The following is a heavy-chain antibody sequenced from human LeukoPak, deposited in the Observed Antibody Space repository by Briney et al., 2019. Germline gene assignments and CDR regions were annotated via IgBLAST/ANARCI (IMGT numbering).Heavy chain of an antibody. V-gene: IGHV4-59*01. CDR1: GGSISSYY. J-gene: IGHJ5*02. D-gene: IGHD5-18*01. CDR3: AGEKGYSYANWFDP. Sequence: SETLSLTCTVSGGSISSYYWSWIRQPPGKGLEWIGYIYYSGSTNYNPSLKSRVTISVDTSKNQFSLKLSSVTAADTAVYYCAGEKGYSYANWFDPWGQGTLVTVSS. CDR2: IYYSGST.